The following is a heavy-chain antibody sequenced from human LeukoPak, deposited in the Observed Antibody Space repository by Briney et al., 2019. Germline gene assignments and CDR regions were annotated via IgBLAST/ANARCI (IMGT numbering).Heavy chain of an antibody. D-gene: IGHD2-2*01. CDR2: IKQDERQT. J-gene: IGHJ6*03. CDR1: GYTFSRYW. Sequence: GGSLRLSCAASGYTFSRYWATWIRQATGKVLEGVDNIKQDERQTYYVDSVKGRFTISRGNAKNSLYLQMNSLRAEDTAVYYCARAGLNIVVVLGASIGYYYYYYMDVWGNGTTVTVSS. CDR3: ARAGLNIVVVLGASIGYYYYYYMDV. V-gene: IGHV3-7*01.